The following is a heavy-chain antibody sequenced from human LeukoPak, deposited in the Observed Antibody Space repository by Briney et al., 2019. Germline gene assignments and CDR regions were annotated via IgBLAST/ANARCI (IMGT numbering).Heavy chain of an antibody. D-gene: IGHD2-21*02. V-gene: IGHV3-21*01. CDR2: VSGTGGT. Sequence: PGGSLRLSCAGSGFTFSSYGMTWVRQAPGKGLEWVSSVSGTGGTHFADSEKGRFTISRDNAKNSLYLQMNSLRAEDTAVYYCARVVVTAILDYWGQGTLVTVSS. J-gene: IGHJ4*02. CDR3: ARVVVTAILDY. CDR1: GFTFSSYG.